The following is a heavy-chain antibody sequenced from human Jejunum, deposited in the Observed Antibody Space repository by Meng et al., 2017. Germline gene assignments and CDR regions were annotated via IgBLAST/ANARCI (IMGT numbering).Heavy chain of an antibody. D-gene: IGHD5-18*01. CDR3: ARASYSYDSWFDS. CDR2: IYYNGKS. Sequence: QLQLQESGPGLVNPSENLSPSCTVSGGSICSRGYYGVWIRQSPGKGLEWIGQIYYNGKSYYNPSLKSRVTMSVDTSRSQFSLNLNTVTAADTAVYYCARASYSYDSWFDSWGQGTLVTVSS. V-gene: IGHV4-39*01. J-gene: IGHJ5*01. CDR1: GGSICSRGYY.